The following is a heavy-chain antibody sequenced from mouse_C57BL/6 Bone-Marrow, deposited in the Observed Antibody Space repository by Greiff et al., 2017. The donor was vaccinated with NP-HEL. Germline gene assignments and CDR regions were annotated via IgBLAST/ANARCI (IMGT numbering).Heavy chain of an antibody. CDR3: ARGWDPVAY. V-gene: IGHV1-64*01. D-gene: IGHD4-1*01. CDR2: IHPNSGST. CDR1: GYTFTSYW. Sequence: HVQLKQPGAELVKPGASVKLSCKASGYTFTSYWMHWVKQRPGQGLEWIGMIHPNSGSTNYNEKFKSKATLTVDKSSSTAYMQLSSLTSEDSAVYYCARGWDPVAYWGQGTLVTVSA. J-gene: IGHJ3*01.